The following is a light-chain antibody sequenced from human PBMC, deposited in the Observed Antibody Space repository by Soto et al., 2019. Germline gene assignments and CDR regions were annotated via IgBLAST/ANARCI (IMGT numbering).Light chain of an antibody. V-gene: IGLV2-14*03. Sequence: QSALTQPASVSGSPGQSIAISCTGTSSDVGAFNYVSWYQQHPGKAPKFMIFDVSSRPSGVSDRFSGSKSGNTASLTISGPQTEDEADHYCASYTTSSTYVFGTGTKVTVL. CDR2: DVS. J-gene: IGLJ1*01. CDR1: SSDVGAFNY. CDR3: ASYTTSSTYV.